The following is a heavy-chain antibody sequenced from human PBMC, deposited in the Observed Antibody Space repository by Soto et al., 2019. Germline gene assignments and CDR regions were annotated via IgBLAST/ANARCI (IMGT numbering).Heavy chain of an antibody. D-gene: IGHD5-18*01. CDR2: ISSSGSTI. CDR3: ARDLRGYSYGYYHYGMDV. Sequence: GGSLRLSCAASGFTFSDYYMSWIRQAPGKGLEWVSYISSSGSTIYYADSVKGRFTISRDNAKNSLYLQMNSLRAEDTAVYYCARDLRGYSYGYYHYGMDVWGQGTTVTVSS. V-gene: IGHV3-11*01. CDR1: GFTFSDYY. J-gene: IGHJ6*02.